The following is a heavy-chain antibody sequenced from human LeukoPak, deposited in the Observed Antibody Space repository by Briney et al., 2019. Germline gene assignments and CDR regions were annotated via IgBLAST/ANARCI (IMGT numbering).Heavy chain of an antibody. CDR3: ARIYGSGSYVDY. D-gene: IGHD3-10*01. CDR2: IFYSGRT. Sequence: SETLSLTCTVSGGSISSYFWTWIRHPPGKGLECIGYIFYSGRTNYNPSLKSRVTISADTSKNQFSLKLSSVTDADTAVYYCARIYGSGSYVDYWGQGTLVTVSS. J-gene: IGHJ4*02. V-gene: IGHV4-59*01. CDR1: GGSISSYF.